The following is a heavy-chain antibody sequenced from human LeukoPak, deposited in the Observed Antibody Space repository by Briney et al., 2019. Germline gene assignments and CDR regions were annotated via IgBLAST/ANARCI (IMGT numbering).Heavy chain of an antibody. J-gene: IGHJ6*02. D-gene: IGHD3-10*01. CDR2: IWYDGSNK. CDR1: GFTFSSYG. Sequence: PGRSLRLSCAASGFTFSSYGMHWVRQAPGEGLEWVAVIWYDGSNKYYADSVKGRFTISRDNSKNTLYLQMNSLRAEDTAVYYCARSQASRAGAYGMDVWGQGTTVTVSS. CDR3: ARSQASRAGAYGMDV. V-gene: IGHV3-33*01.